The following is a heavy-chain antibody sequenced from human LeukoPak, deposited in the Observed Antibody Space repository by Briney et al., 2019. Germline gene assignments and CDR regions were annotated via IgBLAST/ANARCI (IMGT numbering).Heavy chain of an antibody. J-gene: IGHJ4*02. CDR1: GVTFSSYA. D-gene: IGHD5-18*01. CDR2: IIPILGIA. CDR3: ASAVDTAMDIDY. V-gene: IGHV1-69*04. Sequence: SVKGSCKASGVTFSSYAVSWVRQAPGQGLEWMGRIIPILGIANYAQKFQGRVTITADKSTSTAYMELSSLRSEDTAVYYCASAVDTAMDIDYWGQGTLVTVSS.